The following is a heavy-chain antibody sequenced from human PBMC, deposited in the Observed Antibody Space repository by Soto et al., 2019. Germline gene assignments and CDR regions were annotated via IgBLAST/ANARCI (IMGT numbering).Heavy chain of an antibody. D-gene: IGHD7-27*01. V-gene: IGHV3-30-3*01. J-gene: IGHJ4*02. CDR3: ARAFWGGEPFDY. CDR1: GFTFSSYA. Sequence: QVQLVESGGGVVQPGRSLRLSCAASGFTFSSYAMHWVRQAPGKGLEWVAVISYDGSNKYYADSVKGRFTISRDNSKNTLYLQMNSLRAEDTAVYYCARAFWGGEPFDYWGQGTLVTVSS. CDR2: ISYDGSNK.